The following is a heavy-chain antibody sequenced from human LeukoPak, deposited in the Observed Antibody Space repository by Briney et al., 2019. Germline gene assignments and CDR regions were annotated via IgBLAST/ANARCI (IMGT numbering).Heavy chain of an antibody. CDR2: INPNSGGT. J-gene: IGHJ3*02. CDR3: ARENLSSPGAFDI. CDR1: GYTFTGYY. D-gene: IGHD2/OR15-2a*01. Sequence: APVKVSCKTSGYTFTGYYMHWVRQPPGQGLEWMGWINPNSGGTNYAQKFQGRVTMTRDTSISTAYMELSRLRSDDTAVYYCARENLSSPGAFDIWGQGTMVTVSS. V-gene: IGHV1-2*02.